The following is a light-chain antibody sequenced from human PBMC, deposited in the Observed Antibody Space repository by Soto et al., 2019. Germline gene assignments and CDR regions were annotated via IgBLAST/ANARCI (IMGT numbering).Light chain of an antibody. CDR2: ENN. J-gene: IGLJ2*01. CDR3: GTWDSSLSAGL. CDR1: SSNVGNSY. Sequence: QSVLTQPLSVSAAPGQTVTISCSGSSSNVGNSYVSWYQQLPGTAPKLLIYENNKRPPGISDRFSGSKSGTSATLDITGLQTGDEADYYCGTWDSSLSAGLFGGGTKVTVL. V-gene: IGLV1-51*02.